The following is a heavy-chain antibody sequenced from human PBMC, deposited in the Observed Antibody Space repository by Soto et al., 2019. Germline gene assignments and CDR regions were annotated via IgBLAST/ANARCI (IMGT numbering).Heavy chain of an antibody. CDR1: GYKFGSAW. V-gene: IGHV5-51*01. J-gene: IGHJ4*02. CDR3: ARQLSHICDS. CDR2: IKPGTSDI. Sequence: EVQLVQSGADIKKPGESLKISCKGVGYKFGSAWIGWVRQMPGKGLEWMGIIKPGTSDIRYSPSCRGHVTISADEAVSTAYLQWSSLKASDTAMYYCARQLSHICDSWGQGTLVPVSS. D-gene: IGHD3-3*02.